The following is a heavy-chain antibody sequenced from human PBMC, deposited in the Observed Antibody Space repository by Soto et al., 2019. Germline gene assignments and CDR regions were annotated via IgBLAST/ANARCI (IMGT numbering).Heavy chain of an antibody. J-gene: IGHJ4*02. V-gene: IGHV3-33*01. CDR2: IWYDGSKT. Sequence: PGGSLRLSCGASGFTFRNYGMHWVRQAPGKGLEWVGLIWYDGSKTYYAESVKGRFTISRDNIKNTLYLHMDSPRVEDTAVYYCVRDWNSGGSSDWGRGTLVTVSS. D-gene: IGHD1-26*01. CDR1: GFTFRNYG. CDR3: VRDWNSGGSSD.